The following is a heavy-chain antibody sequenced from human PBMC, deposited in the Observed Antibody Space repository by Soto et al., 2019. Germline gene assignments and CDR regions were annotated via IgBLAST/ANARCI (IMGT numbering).Heavy chain of an antibody. D-gene: IGHD1-1*01. J-gene: IGHJ4*02. Sequence: SETLSLTCSVSGGSISTVGHYWTWIRQPPGKGLEWIGSISHTGSTYYSKSLRSRLTMSVDTSKSQFSLRLSSVTAADTAVYYCARATGTLRSRNCDYWGQGSLVTVS. V-gene: IGHV4-31*03. CDR2: ISHTGST. CDR1: GGSISTVGHY. CDR3: ARATGTLRSRNCDY.